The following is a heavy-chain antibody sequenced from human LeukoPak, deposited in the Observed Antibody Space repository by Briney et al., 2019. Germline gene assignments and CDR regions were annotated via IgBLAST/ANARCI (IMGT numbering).Heavy chain of an antibody. CDR1: GFTFTTYT. J-gene: IGHJ5*02. Sequence: GASVTVSCKTSGFTFTTYTMHWVRQAPGQGLEWMGWINAANGNTQYSQKFQGRVTITRDTSASTAYMELSSLRSEDTAVYYCARGAPIRVAVAATFDPWGQGTLVTVPS. V-gene: IGHV1-3*01. CDR3: ARGAPIRVAVAATFDP. CDR2: INAANGNT. D-gene: IGHD6-19*01.